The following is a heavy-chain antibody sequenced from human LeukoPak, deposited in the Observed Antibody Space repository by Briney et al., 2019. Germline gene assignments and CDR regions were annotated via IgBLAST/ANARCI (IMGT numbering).Heavy chain of an antibody. CDR1: GGSISSYY. V-gene: IGHV4-39*01. D-gene: IGHD2-21*02. CDR2: TYYSGST. CDR3: ARHVPDVVVTATNWFDP. Sequence: SETLSLTCTVSGGSISSYYWGWIRQPPGKGLEWIGSTYYSGSTYYNPSLKSRVTISVDTSKNQFSLKLSSVTAADTAVYYCARHVPDVVVTATNWFDPWGQGTLVTVSS. J-gene: IGHJ5*02.